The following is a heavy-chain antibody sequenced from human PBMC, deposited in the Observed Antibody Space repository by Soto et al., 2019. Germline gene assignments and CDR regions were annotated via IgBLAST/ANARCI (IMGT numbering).Heavy chain of an antibody. CDR3: ARSLPNYYDSSGYYYDYYYGMDV. J-gene: IGHJ6*02. D-gene: IGHD3-22*01. CDR1: GFTFSSYS. Sequence: GGSLRLSCAASGFTFSSYSMNWVRQAPGKGLEWVSSISSSSSYIYYADSVKGRFNISRDNAKNSLYLQMNSLRAEDTAVYYCARSLPNYYDSSGYYYDYYYGMDVWGQGTTVTVSS. CDR2: ISSSSSYI. V-gene: IGHV3-21*01.